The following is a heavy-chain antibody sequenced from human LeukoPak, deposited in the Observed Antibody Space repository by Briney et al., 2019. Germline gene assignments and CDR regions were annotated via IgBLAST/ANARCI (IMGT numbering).Heavy chain of an antibody. J-gene: IGHJ4*02. V-gene: IGHV1-2*02. CDR1: GYTFTGYY. CDR3: ARVNYYYDSSGYLIV. CDR2: INPNSGGT. D-gene: IGHD3-22*01. Sequence: ASVKVSCKVSGYTFTGYYMHWVRQAPGQGLEWMGWINPNSGGTNYAQKFQGRVTMTRDTSISTAYMELSRLRSDDTAVYYCARVNYYYDSSGYLIVWGQGTLVTVSS.